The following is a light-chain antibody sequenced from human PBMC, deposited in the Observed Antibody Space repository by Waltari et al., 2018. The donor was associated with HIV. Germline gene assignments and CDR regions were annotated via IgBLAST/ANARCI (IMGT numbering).Light chain of an antibody. J-gene: IGKJ5*01. V-gene: IGKV4-1*01. Sequence: DIVMTQSPDSLAVSLGERATFNCRSSQSVLYNSNNKDYFAWYQQKPGQPPKLLIYWASTRESGVPDRCSGSGSGTDFTLNISSLQAEDVAVYYCQQYYSTITFGQGTRLEIK. CDR1: QSVLYNSNNKDY. CDR3: QQYYSTIT. CDR2: WAS.